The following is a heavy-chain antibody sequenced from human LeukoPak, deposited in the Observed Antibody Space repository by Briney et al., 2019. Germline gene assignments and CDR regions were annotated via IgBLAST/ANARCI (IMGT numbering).Heavy chain of an antibody. Sequence: ASVKVSCKASGYTFTGYYMHWVRQAPGQGLEWVGWINPNSGGTNYAQKFQGRVTMTRDTSISTAYMELSRLRSDDTAVYYCARDGRFGELLLFDYWGQGTLVTVSS. CDR1: GYTFTGYY. J-gene: IGHJ4*02. CDR2: INPNSGGT. V-gene: IGHV1-2*02. CDR3: ARDGRFGELLLFDY. D-gene: IGHD3-10*01.